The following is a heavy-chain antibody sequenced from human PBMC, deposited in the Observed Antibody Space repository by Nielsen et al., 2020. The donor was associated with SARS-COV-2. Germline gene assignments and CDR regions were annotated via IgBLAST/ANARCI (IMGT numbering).Heavy chain of an antibody. D-gene: IGHD3-22*01. CDR2: IYYSGST. J-gene: IGHJ4*02. V-gene: IGHV4-61*05. Sequence: SETLSLTCTVSGGSISSSSYYWGWIRQPPGKGLEWIGYIYYSGSTNYNPSLKSRVTISVDTSKNQFSLKLSSVTAADTAVYYCARGRRYYDSSGYYFDYWGQGTLVTVSS. CDR1: GGSISSSSYY. CDR3: ARGRRYYDSSGYYFDY.